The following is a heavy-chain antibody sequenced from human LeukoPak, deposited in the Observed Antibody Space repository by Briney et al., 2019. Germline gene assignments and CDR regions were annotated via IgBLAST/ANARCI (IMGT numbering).Heavy chain of an antibody. D-gene: IGHD4/OR15-4a*01. V-gene: IGHV1-2*06. Sequence: ASVKVSCKASGYTFTDYYVHWVRLVPGQGLEWMGRISPYSGATNYAEKFRGRVTMARDTSINTVYIEMSSLRSDETAVYYCARDLWGWGSDYLDYWGQGTLVTVSS. CDR1: GYTFTDYY. J-gene: IGHJ4*02. CDR3: ARDLWGWGSDYLDY. CDR2: ISPYSGAT.